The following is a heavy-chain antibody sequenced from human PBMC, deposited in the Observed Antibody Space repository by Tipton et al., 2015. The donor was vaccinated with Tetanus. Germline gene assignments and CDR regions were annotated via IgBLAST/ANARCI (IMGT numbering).Heavy chain of an antibody. CDR2: SWYDGTDQ. CDR1: GFIFSSYG. CDR3: AREADCSGGSCFSGDFDN. J-gene: IGHJ4*02. V-gene: IGHV3-33*01. D-gene: IGHD2-15*01. Sequence: SGFIFSSYGIHWVRQAPGKGLEWVAVSWYDGTDQYYADSVKGRFTLSRDNSTNTLYLEMNSLRAEDTALYYCAREADCSGGSCFSGDFDNWGQGTQVTVSS.